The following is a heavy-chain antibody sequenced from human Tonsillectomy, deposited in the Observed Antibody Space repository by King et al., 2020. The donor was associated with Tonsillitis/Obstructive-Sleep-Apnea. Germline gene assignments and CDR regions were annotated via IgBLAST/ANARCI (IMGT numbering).Heavy chain of an antibody. CDR3: ARTLITIFGVVVPSWYFDL. V-gene: IGHV3-53*01. D-gene: IGHD3-3*01. CDR1: GFTVSSNY. J-gene: IGHJ2*01. Sequence: VQLVESGGGLIQPGGSLRLSCAASGFTVSSNYMSWVRQAPGKGLEWVSVIYSGSSTSYYADSVKGRFTISRDNSKNTLYLRMNSLRAEDTAVYYCARTLITIFGVVVPSWYFDLWGRGTLVTVSS. CDR2: IYSGSSTS.